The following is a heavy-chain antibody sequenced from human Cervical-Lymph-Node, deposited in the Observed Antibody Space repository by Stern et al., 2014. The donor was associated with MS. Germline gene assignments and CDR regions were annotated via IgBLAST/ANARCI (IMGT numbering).Heavy chain of an antibody. CDR3: VKDGSYYRN. D-gene: IGHD1-26*01. V-gene: IGHV3-11*01. Sequence: VHLVESGGGLVKPGGSLRLSCAASGFSFSDQFMSWIRQAPGKGLEWLSYIRPSGDTIYYADSVKGRFPVSRDNAKNLLYLQMNSLRAEDTAVYYCVKDGSYYRNWGQGTLVTVSS. J-gene: IGHJ4*02. CDR2: IRPSGDTI. CDR1: GFSFSDQF.